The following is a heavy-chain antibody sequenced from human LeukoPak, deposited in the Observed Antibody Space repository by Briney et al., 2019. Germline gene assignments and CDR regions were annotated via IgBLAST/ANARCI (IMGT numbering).Heavy chain of an antibody. CDR3: AKDKFSVAVVADRLKWFDP. J-gene: IGHJ5*02. V-gene: IGHV3-30*02. CDR1: GFTFSSYG. D-gene: IGHD2-15*01. Sequence: GGSLRLSCAASGFTFSSYGMSWVRQAPGKGLEWVAFIRYDGSNKYYADSVKGRFTISRDNSKNTLYLQMNSLRADDTAVYYCAKDKFSVAVVADRLKWFDPWGQGTLVTVSS. CDR2: IRYDGSNK.